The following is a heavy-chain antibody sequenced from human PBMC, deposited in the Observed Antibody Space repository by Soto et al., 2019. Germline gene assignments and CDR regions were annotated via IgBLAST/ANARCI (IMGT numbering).Heavy chain of an antibody. CDR2: IKQDGSEK. D-gene: IGHD6-13*01. J-gene: IGHJ4*02. CDR1: GFTFSSYW. V-gene: IGHV3-7*05. CDR3: ARDQWHNSSSWYWGLDY. Sequence: GGSLRLSCAASGFTFSSYWMSWVRQAPGKGLEWVANIKQDGSEKYYVDSVKGRFTISRDNAKNSLYLQMNSLRAEDTAVYYCARDQWHNSSSWYWGLDYWGQGTLVTVSS.